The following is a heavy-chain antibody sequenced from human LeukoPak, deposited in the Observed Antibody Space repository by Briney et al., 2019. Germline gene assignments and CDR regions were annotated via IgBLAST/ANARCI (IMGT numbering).Heavy chain of an antibody. J-gene: IGHJ3*02. D-gene: IGHD6-19*01. CDR2: TYYRSKWYN. V-gene: IGHV6-1*01. CDR3: ARDQGYASGAWSDAFNI. CDR1: GDSVSSNSAA. Sequence: SRTLSLTCAISGDSVSSNSAAWNWIRQSPSRGLEWLGRTYYRSKWYNDYAVSVKSRITINPDTSKNQFSLHLNSVTPEDTAVYYCARDQGYASGAWSDAFNIWGQGTMVTVSS.